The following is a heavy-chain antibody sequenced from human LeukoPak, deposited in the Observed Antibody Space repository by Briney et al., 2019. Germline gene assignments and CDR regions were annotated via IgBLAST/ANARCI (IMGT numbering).Heavy chain of an antibody. D-gene: IGHD1-1*01. CDR2: IYSGTTA. V-gene: IGHV3-66*01. Sequence: GGSLRLSCAASGFTFSDYYMTWIRQAPGKGLEWVSVIYSGTTAYYPDSVKGRFTISRDNSKNTLYLQMNSLSAEDTAVYYCARVQEGWFDPWGQGTLVTVSS. J-gene: IGHJ5*02. CDR3: ARVQEGWFDP. CDR1: GFTFSDYY.